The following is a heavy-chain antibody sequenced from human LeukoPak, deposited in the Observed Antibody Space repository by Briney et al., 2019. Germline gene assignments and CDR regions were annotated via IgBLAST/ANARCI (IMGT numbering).Heavy chain of an antibody. CDR3: ARQVYGDYVGS. Sequence: TGGSLRLSCAASGFTFSSYNMNWVRQAPGKGLEWVSSISSSSSYIYYADSVEGRFTISRDNAKNSLYLQMNSLRAEDTAVYYCARQVYGDYVGSWGQGTLVTVSS. CDR1: GFTFSSYN. J-gene: IGHJ4*02. D-gene: IGHD4-17*01. V-gene: IGHV3-21*01. CDR2: ISSSSSYI.